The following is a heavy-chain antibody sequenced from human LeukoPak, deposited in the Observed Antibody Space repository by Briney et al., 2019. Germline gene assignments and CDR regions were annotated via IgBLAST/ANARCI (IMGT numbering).Heavy chain of an antibody. Sequence: PGGSLRLSCAASGFTVSSNYMSWVRQAPGKGLEWVSVIYSGGSTYYADSVKGRFTISRGNSKNTLYLQMNSLRAEDTAVYYCARADRQGADYYYYGMDVWGQGTTVTVSS. CDR2: IYSGGST. D-gene: IGHD1-26*01. CDR1: GFTVSSNY. J-gene: IGHJ6*02. CDR3: ARADRQGADYYYYGMDV. V-gene: IGHV3-53*01.